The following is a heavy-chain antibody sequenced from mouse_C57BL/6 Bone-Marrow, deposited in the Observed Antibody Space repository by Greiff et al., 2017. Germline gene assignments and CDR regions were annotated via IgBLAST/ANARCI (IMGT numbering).Heavy chain of an antibody. J-gene: IGHJ2*01. CDR3: AREDYSNLFDY. CDR2: IYPRDGST. CDR1: GYTFTSYD. D-gene: IGHD2-5*01. V-gene: IGHV1-85*01. Sequence: VKLMESGPELVKPGASVKLSCKASGYTFTSYDINWVKQRPGQGLEWIGWIYPRDGSTKYNEKFEGKATLTVDTSSSTAYMELHSLTSEDSAVYFCAREDYSNLFDYWGQGTTLTVSS.